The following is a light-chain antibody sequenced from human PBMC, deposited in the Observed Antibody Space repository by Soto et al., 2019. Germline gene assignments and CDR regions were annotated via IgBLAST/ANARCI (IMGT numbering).Light chain of an antibody. J-gene: IGLJ2*01. V-gene: IGLV2-14*01. CDR1: SSDVGGYNY. Sequence: QSALTQPASVSGSPGQSITISCTGTSSDVGGYNYVSWYQQHPGKAPKLMIYDVSNRPSRVSNRFSGSKSGNTASLTISGLQAEDEADYYCSSYTRSSTLYVVFGGGTKLTVL. CDR2: DVS. CDR3: SSYTRSSTLYVV.